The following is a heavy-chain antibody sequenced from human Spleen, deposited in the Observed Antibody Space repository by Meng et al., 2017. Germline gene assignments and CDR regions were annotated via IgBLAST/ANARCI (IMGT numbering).Heavy chain of an antibody. J-gene: IGHJ3*02. D-gene: IGHD2-2*01. Sequence: GGSLRLSCAASGFTVSSNYMSWVRQAPGKGLEWVRVIRSKAYGGTTENAASVKGRFTLSGDDSRSIAFLQMNSLRAEDTAVYYCARDPKYCSSTSCQKPAFDIWGQGTMVTVSS. CDR1: GFTVSSNY. V-gene: IGHV3-71*01. CDR2: IRSKAYGGTT. CDR3: ARDPKYCSSTSCQKPAFDI.